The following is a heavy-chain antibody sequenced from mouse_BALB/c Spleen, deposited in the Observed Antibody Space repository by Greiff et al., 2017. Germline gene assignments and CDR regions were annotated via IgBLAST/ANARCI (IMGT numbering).Heavy chain of an antibody. CDR3: ASKSTDAMDY. Sequence: VQLQHSGAELVKPGASVKLSCTASGFNIKDTYMHWVKQRPEQGLEWIGRIDPANGNTKYDPKFQGKATITADTSSNTAYLQLSSLTSEDTAVYYCASKSTDAMDYWGQGTSVTVSS. J-gene: IGHJ4*01. V-gene: IGHV14-3*02. CDR2: IDPANGNT. D-gene: IGHD1-1*01. CDR1: GFNIKDTY.